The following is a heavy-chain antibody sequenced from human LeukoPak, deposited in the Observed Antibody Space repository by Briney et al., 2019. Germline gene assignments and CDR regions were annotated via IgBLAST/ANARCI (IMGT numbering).Heavy chain of an antibody. CDR3: AREADGYSSDWSIPSFDY. Sequence: PSETLSLTCTVSGGSISSSSYYWGWIRQPPGKGLGWIVSIHYSGSTYYNPSLKSRVTISVDTSKNQFSLKLSSVTAADTAVYYCAREADGYSSDWSIPSFDYWGRGTLVTVSS. V-gene: IGHV4-39*02. CDR1: GGSISSSSYY. D-gene: IGHD6-19*01. CDR2: IHYSGST. J-gene: IGHJ4*02.